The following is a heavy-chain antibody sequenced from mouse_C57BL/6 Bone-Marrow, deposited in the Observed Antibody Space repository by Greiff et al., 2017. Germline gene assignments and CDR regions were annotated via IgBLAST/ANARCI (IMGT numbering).Heavy chain of an antibody. V-gene: IGHV1-50*01. Sequence: QVQLQQPGAELVKPGASVKLSCKASGYTLTSYWMQWVKQRPGKGLEWIGEIDPSDSYTNYNQKFKGKATLTVDTSSSTAYMQLSSLTSEDSAVYYCARSRGNPSCFAYWGQGTLVTVSA. CDR3: ARSRGNPSCFAY. D-gene: IGHD2-1*01. CDR1: GYTLTSYW. J-gene: IGHJ3*01. CDR2: IDPSDSYT.